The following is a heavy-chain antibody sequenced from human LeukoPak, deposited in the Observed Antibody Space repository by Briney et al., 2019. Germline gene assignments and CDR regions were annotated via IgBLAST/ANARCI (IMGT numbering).Heavy chain of an antibody. D-gene: IGHD2-8*01. CDR1: GFTFSSYW. V-gene: IGHV3-74*01. J-gene: IGHJ6*02. Sequence: GGSLRLSCAASGFTFSSYWMPWVRQAPGKGLVWVSRINSDGSSTSYADSVKGRFTISRDNAKNTLYLQMNSLRAEDTAVYYCARGRILYSSPTPMDVWGQGTTVTVSS. CDR2: INSDGSST. CDR3: ARGRILYSSPTPMDV.